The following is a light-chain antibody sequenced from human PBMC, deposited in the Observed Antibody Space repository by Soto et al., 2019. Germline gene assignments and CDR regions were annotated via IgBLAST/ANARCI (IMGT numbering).Light chain of an antibody. V-gene: IGKV3-15*01. J-gene: IGKJ5*01. CDR1: QSISSN. CDR3: QQYNHSPAVT. Sequence: EIVMTQSPATLSVSPGERATLSCRASQSISSNLAWYQQKPGQAPRLLIYGASARATSIPARFSGSGSGTEFTLTISNVQSEDSAYYYCQQYNHSPAVTFGQGTRLEIK. CDR2: GAS.